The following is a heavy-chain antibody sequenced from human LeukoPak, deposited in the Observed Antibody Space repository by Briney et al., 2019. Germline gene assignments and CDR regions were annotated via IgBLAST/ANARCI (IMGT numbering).Heavy chain of an antibody. CDR1: GFTFSSYW. CDR3: ARDPGITMIVVVTEGAFDI. Sequence: GGSLRLSCAASGFTFSSYWMSWVRQAPGKGLEWVSAISGSGAVTYYTDSVKGRFTISRDNSKNTLYLQMNSLRAEDTAVYYCARDPGITMIVVVTEGAFDIWGQGTMVTVSS. D-gene: IGHD3-22*01. CDR2: ISGSGAVT. V-gene: IGHV3-23*01. J-gene: IGHJ3*02.